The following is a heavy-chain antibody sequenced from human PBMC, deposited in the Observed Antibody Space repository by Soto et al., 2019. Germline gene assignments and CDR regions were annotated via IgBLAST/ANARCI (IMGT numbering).Heavy chain of an antibody. CDR3: GAGQSFSDY. V-gene: IGHV3-30*03. D-gene: IGHD6-13*01. J-gene: IGHJ4*02. CDR1: GFTFSSYG. CDR2: ISYDGSDK. Sequence: QVQLVESGGGVVQPGRSLRLSCAASGFTFSSYGMHWVRQAPGKGLEWVALISYDGSDKYYADSVKGRFTISRDNSKNTLYLQMNSMRVEDTAVYYCGAGQSFSDYWGQGTLVTVS.